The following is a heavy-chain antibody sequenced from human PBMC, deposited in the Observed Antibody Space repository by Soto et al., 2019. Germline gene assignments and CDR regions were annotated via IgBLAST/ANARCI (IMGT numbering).Heavy chain of an antibody. V-gene: IGHV3-30*18. CDR2: RSYDGSNK. Sequence: QVQLVESGGGVVQPGRSLRLSCAASGFTFSSYGMHWVRQAPGKGLEWVAVRSYDGSNKYYADSVKGRFTISRDNSKNTLYLQMNSLRAEDTAVYYCAKDLSEGSSWYANYYYYGMDVWGQGTKVTVSS. J-gene: IGHJ6*02. CDR1: GFTFSSYG. D-gene: IGHD6-13*01. CDR3: AKDLSEGSSWYANYYYYGMDV.